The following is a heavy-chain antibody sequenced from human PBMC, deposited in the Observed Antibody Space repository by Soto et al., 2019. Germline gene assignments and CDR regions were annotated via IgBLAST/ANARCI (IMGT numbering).Heavy chain of an antibody. V-gene: IGHV4-59*08. CDR1: GGSISPYY. CDR3: AGRDRRAYFHFDY. D-gene: IGHD3-22*01. J-gene: IGHJ4*02. CDR2: VYYSGST. Sequence: QVQLQESGPGLVKPSETLSLTCTVSGGSISPYYWSWIRQPPGKGLEWIGYVYYSGSTNYNPSLTSRSTMSVAPSKDPFSLKLSSVPAADTAVYFCAGRDRRAYFHFDYWGQGTLVTVSS.